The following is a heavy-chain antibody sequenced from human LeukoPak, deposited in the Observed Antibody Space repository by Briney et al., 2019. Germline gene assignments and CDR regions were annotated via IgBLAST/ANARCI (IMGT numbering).Heavy chain of an antibody. CDR1: GFTVSSNY. Sequence: GGSLRLSCAASGFTVSSNYMSWVRQAPGEGLEWVSVIYSGGSTYYADSVKGRFTISRDNSKNTLYLQMNSLRAEDTAVYYCAREGPSSSWYFDYWGQGTLVTVSS. CDR3: AREGPSSSWYFDY. CDR2: IYSGGST. J-gene: IGHJ4*02. V-gene: IGHV3-53*01. D-gene: IGHD6-13*01.